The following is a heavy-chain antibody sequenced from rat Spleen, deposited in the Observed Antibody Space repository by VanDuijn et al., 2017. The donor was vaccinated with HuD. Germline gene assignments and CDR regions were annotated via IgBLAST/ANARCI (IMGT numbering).Heavy chain of an antibody. J-gene: IGHJ3*01. CDR1: GFTFNNYW. CDR2: ISNTGGTT. Sequence: EVQLVESDGGLVQPGRSLKLSCAASGFTFNNYWMTWIRQAPGKGLEWVASISNTGGTTNYPDSVKGRISISRDNAKSTLYVQLNSLRSEDTATYFCTRGIYYGYNAFVYWGQGTLVTVSS. V-gene: IGHV5-31*01. CDR3: TRGIYYGYNAFVY. D-gene: IGHD1-9*01.